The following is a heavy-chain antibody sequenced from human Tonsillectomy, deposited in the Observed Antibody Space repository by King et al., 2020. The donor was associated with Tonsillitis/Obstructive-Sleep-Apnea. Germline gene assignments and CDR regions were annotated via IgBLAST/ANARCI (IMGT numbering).Heavy chain of an antibody. Sequence: QLVESGGGLGQPGRSLRLSCTASGFTFGDYAMSWVRQAPGKGLEWVGFIRSKAYGGSTEYAASVKGRFTISRDDSKSIAYLQMNSLKTEDTAVYYCTRDMFQGSYSYYYYGMDVWGQGTTVTVSS. V-gene: IGHV3-49*04. J-gene: IGHJ6*02. CDR2: IRSKAYGGST. CDR1: GFTFGDYA. D-gene: IGHD3-10*02. CDR3: TRDMFQGSYSYYYYGMDV.